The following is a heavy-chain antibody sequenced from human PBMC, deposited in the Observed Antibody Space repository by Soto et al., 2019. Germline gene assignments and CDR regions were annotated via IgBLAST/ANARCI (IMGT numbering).Heavy chain of an antibody. CDR2: ISYDGSNK. CDR3: ATGPGKGLLGRFDY. Sequence: QVQLVESGGGVVQPGRSLRLSCAASGFTFSIYGMHWVRQAPGKGLEWVAVISYDGSNKYYADSVKGRFTISRDNSKNTLYLQMNSLRDEDTAVYYCATGPGKGLLGRFDYWGQGTLVTVSS. V-gene: IGHV3-30*03. CDR1: GFTFSIYG. J-gene: IGHJ4*02. D-gene: IGHD3-22*01.